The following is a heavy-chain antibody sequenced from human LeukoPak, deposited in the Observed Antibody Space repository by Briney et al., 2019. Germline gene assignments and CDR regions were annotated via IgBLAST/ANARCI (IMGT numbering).Heavy chain of an antibody. CDR2: ISSSSNYI. CDR1: GFTFSSYS. V-gene: IGHV3-21*01. D-gene: IGHD2-15*01. Sequence: GGSLRLSCAVSGFTFSSYSMNWVRQAPGRGLEWVSSISSSSNYIYYVDSVKGRFTISRDNAKNSLFLQMNSLRAEDTAVYFCARSKPWGYCSGGSCYPTYYYYYYMDVWGKGTTVTVSS. J-gene: IGHJ6*03. CDR3: ARSKPWGYCSGGSCYPTYYYYYYMDV.